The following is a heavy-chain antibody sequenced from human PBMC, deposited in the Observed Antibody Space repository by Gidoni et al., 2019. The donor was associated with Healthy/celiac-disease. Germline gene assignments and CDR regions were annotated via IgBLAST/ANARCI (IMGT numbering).Heavy chain of an antibody. CDR1: GFTFDDYA. CDR3: AKDMGMVRGVILYYFDY. Sequence: EVQLVESGGGLVQPGRSLRLSCAASGFTFDDYAMHWVRQAPGKGLEWVSGISLNSGSIGYADSVKGRFTISRDNAKNSLYLQMNSLRAEDTALYYCAKDMGMVRGVILYYFDYWGQGTLVTVSS. CDR2: ISLNSGSI. D-gene: IGHD3-10*01. J-gene: IGHJ4*02. V-gene: IGHV3-9*01.